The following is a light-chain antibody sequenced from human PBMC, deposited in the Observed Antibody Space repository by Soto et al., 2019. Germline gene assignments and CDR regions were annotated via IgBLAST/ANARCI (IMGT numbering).Light chain of an antibody. V-gene: IGKV4-1*01. CDR3: QQYYSTTLT. CDR2: WAS. J-gene: IGKJ3*01. Sequence: DIVMTQSPDSMAVSLGDRATINCKSSQSVLYSSNNKNYLAWYQQKPGQPPKLLIYWASTRESGVPDRFSGSGSGTDFTLTISSLQAEDVAVYYCQQYYSTTLTFGPGTKVDIK. CDR1: QSVLYSSNNKNY.